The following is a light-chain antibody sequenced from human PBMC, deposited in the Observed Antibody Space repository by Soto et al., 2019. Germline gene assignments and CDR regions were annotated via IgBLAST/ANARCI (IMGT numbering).Light chain of an antibody. CDR3: QQSYGTPLT. Sequence: DMEMTQSPSSMYAFVGDRVTITCRASQSISNYLNWYQHKPGKVPKLLIYAAFSLQSGVPTRFSGSGSGTDFTLTINSLQPEDFATYYCQQSYGTPLTFGGGTKIEIK. CDR2: AAF. CDR1: QSISNY. J-gene: IGKJ4*01. V-gene: IGKV1-39*01.